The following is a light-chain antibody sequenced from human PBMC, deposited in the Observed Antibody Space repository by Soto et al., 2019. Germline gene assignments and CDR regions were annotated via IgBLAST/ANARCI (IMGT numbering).Light chain of an antibody. CDR1: SSNIGAGYG. CDR3: QSFDSSLDGVL. CDR2: DNN. Sequence: QSVLTQPPSVSGAPGQRVTISCTGSSSNIGAGYGAHWYQQLPGTAPKLLIYDNNNRPSGVPDRFSGSKSGTSASLAITGLHSDDEDDYYCQSFDSSLDGVLFGGGTKLTVL. J-gene: IGLJ2*01. V-gene: IGLV1-40*01.